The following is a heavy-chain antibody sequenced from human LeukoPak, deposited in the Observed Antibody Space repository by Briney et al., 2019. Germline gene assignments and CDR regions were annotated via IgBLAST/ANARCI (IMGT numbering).Heavy chain of an antibody. Sequence: GESLKISCKGSGYSFNSYWIGWVRQMPGKGLEWMGIIYPSDSDTRYSPSFQGQVTISADKSISTAYLQWSSLKASDTAMYYCARLPRSGRATYYFDYWGQGTLVTVSS. D-gene: IGHD3-10*01. J-gene: IGHJ4*02. CDR3: ARLPRSGRATYYFDY. V-gene: IGHV5-51*01. CDR2: IYPSDSDT. CDR1: GYSFNSYW.